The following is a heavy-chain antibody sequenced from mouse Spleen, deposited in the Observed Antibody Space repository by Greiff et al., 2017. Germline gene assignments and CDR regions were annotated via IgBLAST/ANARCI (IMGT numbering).Heavy chain of an antibody. CDR1: GYTFTSYW. V-gene: IGHV1-64*01. CDR3: ARGIYYDYDALVFAY. J-gene: IGHJ3*01. Sequence: QVQLQQPGAELVKPGASVKLSCKASGYTFTSYWMHWVKQRPGQGLEWIGMIHPNSGSTNYNEKFKSKATLTVDKSSSTAYMQLSSLTSEDSAVYYCARGIYYDYDALVFAYWGQGTLVTVSA. CDR2: IHPNSGST. D-gene: IGHD2-4*01.